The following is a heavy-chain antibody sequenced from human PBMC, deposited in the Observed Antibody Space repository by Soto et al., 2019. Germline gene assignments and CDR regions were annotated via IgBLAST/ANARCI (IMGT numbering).Heavy chain of an antibody. Sequence: GESLKISCKGSGYSFTSHWISWVRQMPGKGLEWMGRIDPSDSYTNYSPSSQGHVTISADKSISTAYLQWSSLKASDTAMYYCARHRAPRPLRYSSSWPEGVLTDDAFDIWGQGTMVTVSS. CDR3: ARHRAPRPLRYSSSWPEGVLTDDAFDI. CDR2: IDPSDSYT. J-gene: IGHJ3*02. CDR1: GYSFTSHW. D-gene: IGHD6-13*01. V-gene: IGHV5-10-1*01.